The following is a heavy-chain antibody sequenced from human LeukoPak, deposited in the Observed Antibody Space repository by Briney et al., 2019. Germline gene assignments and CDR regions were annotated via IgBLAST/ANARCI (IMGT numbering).Heavy chain of an antibody. CDR2: IYYSGST. V-gene: IGHV4-31*03. CDR3: ARQYSYGSYYFDY. Sequence: SQTLSLTCIVSGGSISRGGYYWSWIRQHPGKGLGGIGYIYYSGSTYYNPSLKSRVTISVDTSKNQFSLKLSSVTAADTAVYYCARQYSYGSYYFDYWGQGTLVTVSS. J-gene: IGHJ4*02. D-gene: IGHD5-18*01. CDR1: GGSISRGGYY.